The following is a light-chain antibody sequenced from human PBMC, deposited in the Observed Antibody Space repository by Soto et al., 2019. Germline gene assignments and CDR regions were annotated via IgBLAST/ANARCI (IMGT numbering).Light chain of an antibody. V-gene: IGKV3-11*01. Sequence: EIVLTQSPATLSLSPGERASLSCRASQSVSGYLAWYQQKPGQAPRLLIYDTSNRATGIPARFSGSGSGTDFTLTISSLEPEDSAVYYCQQRSNWPPSLTFGGGTKVDSK. J-gene: IGKJ4*01. CDR3: QQRSNWPPSLT. CDR2: DTS. CDR1: QSVSGY.